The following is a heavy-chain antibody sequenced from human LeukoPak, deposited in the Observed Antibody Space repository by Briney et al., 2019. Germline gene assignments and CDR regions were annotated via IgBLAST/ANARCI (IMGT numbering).Heavy chain of an antibody. CDR3: ARASYGSGSYYTPALNWFDP. J-gene: IGHJ5*02. Sequence: ASVKVSCKASGYTFTNFGISWVRQAPGQGLEWMGWISAYNGNTNYAQKLQGRVTMTTDTSTSTAYMELRSLRSDDTAVYYCARASYGSGSYYTPALNWFDPWGQGTLVTVSS. V-gene: IGHV1-18*01. D-gene: IGHD3-10*01. CDR1: GYTFTNFG. CDR2: ISAYNGNT.